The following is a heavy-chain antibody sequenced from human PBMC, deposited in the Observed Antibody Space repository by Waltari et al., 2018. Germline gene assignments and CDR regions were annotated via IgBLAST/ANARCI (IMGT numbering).Heavy chain of an antibody. CDR2: IKSKTDGGTT. CDR3: TTEGVQLWLRDY. CDR1: GFTFGNAW. D-gene: IGHD5-18*01. V-gene: IGHV3-15*01. Sequence: EVQLVESGGGLVKPGGSLRLSCAASGFTFGNAWMSWVRQAPGKGLEWVGRIKSKTDGGTTDYAAPVKGRFTISRDDSKNTLYLQMNSLKTEDTAVYYCTTEGVQLWLRDYWGQGTLVTVSS. J-gene: IGHJ4*02.